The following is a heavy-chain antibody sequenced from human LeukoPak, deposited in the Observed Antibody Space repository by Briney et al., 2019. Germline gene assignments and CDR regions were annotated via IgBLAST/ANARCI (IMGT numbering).Heavy chain of an antibody. CDR1: GFSFSDSY. CDR2: ISGSGHDI. J-gene: IGHJ4*01. Sequence: GGSLTLSCVVSGFSFSDSYMTWIRQTPGKGLESLAYISGSGHDIYYTDSVKGRFTISRDNAKDSLYLQMNGLRPGDTALYYCSTDPRLLIYWGHGTLVTVSS. CDR3: STDPRLLIY. D-gene: IGHD2-8*01. V-gene: IGHV3-11*01.